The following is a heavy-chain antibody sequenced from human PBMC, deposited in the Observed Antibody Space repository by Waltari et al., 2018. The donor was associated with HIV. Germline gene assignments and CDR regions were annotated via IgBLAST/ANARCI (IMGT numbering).Heavy chain of an antibody. V-gene: IGHV1-8*01. J-gene: IGHJ5*02. CDR2: MNPNSGNA. CDR1: GYTFTTYD. CDR3: ARGVDAVGATHWFDP. Sequence: QVQLVQSGAEVKKPGASVKVSCTTSGYTFTTYDIHWVRQATGHGREWMGWMNPNSGNAGYAQKFQGRVTMTSDTSISTAFMDLSSLRSDDTAVYYCARGVDAVGATHWFDPWGQGTLVTVSS. D-gene: IGHD1-26*01.